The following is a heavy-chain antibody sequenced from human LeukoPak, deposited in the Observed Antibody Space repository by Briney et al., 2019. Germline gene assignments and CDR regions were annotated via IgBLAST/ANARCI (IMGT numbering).Heavy chain of an antibody. J-gene: IGHJ4*02. CDR2: ISFDGGNK. Sequence: GRSLRLSCATSGFTFSNYGIHWVRQAPGKGLEWMAVISFDGGNKYYADSVRGRFTISRDNSKNTLYLQMNSLRAEDTAVYYCARGSGYSYGFTGRERTKSRLDYWGQGTLVTVSS. CDR1: GFTFSNYG. CDR3: ARGSGYSYGFTGRERTKSRLDY. D-gene: IGHD5-18*01. V-gene: IGHV3-30*03.